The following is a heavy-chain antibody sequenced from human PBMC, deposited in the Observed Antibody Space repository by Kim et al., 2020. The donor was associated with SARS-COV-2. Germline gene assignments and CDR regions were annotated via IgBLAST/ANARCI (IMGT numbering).Heavy chain of an antibody. J-gene: IGHJ4*02. CDR3: ATELQGFDY. D-gene: IGHD4-4*01. Sequence: TTYAQRFQGRVTMTSHTSTSTIYMDLSSLTSEDTAIYYCATELQGFDYWGQGTLVTVSS. V-gene: IGHV1-46*01. CDR2: T.